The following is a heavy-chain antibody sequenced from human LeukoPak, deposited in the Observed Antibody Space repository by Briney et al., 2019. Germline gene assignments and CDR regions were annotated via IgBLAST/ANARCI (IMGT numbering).Heavy chain of an antibody. D-gene: IGHD3-10*01. CDR3: ARDLYGSGSSGFDP. CDR2: MNPKSGDT. V-gene: IGHV1-8*01. CDR1: GYTFTSYY. J-gene: IGHJ5*02. Sequence: ASVKVSCKASGYTFTSYYMHWVRQAAGQGLEWMGWMNPKSGDTGYQDRVAMTRDTSINTVYMELSSLTSEDTAVYYCARDLYGSGSSGFDPWGQGILVTVSS.